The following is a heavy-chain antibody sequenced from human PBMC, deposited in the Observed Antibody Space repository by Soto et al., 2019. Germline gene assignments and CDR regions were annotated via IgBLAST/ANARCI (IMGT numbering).Heavy chain of an antibody. D-gene: IGHD1-26*01. CDR3: AKVGIVGATSNYYYYYGIDA. V-gene: IGHV3-30*18. CDR1: GFTFSSYG. CDR2: ISYDGSNE. Sequence: QVQLVESGGGVVQPGRSLRLSCAASGFTFSSYGMHWVRQAPGKGLEWVAVISYDGSNEYYADSVKGRFTISRDNSKNTLYLQMNSLRAEDTAVYYCAKVGIVGATSNYYYYYGIDAWGQGTTVTVSS. J-gene: IGHJ6*02.